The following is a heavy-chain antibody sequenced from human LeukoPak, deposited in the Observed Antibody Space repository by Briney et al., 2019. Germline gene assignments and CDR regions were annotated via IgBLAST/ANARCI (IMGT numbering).Heavy chain of an antibody. CDR3: ATDSDPWGPAAGTIDY. Sequence: VASVKVSCKISGHALGDLSIHWVRQAPGRGPEWMGGFDPEVGDKMHAQKFQGRVTMTEDTSTDTAYMELNSLRSEDTAVYYCATDSDPWGPAAGTIDYWGQGTLVTVSS. V-gene: IGHV1-24*01. D-gene: IGHD6-13*01. CDR2: FDPEVGDK. CDR1: GHALGDLS. J-gene: IGHJ4*02.